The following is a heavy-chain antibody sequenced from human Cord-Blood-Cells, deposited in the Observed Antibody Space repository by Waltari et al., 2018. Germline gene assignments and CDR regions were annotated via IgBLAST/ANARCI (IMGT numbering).Heavy chain of an antibody. V-gene: IGHV1-2*04. Sequence: QVQLVQSGAEVKKPGASVKVSCKASGYTFTGYYMHWVRQAPGQGLEWMGWINPNSGGTNYAQKFQGWVTMTRDTSISTAYMELSRLRSDDTAVYYCARHGSGSSPIYYYYGMDVWGQGTTVTVSS. CDR3: ARHGSGSSPIYYYYGMDV. CDR1: GYTFTGYY. D-gene: IGHD3-10*01. J-gene: IGHJ6*02. CDR2: INPNSGGT.